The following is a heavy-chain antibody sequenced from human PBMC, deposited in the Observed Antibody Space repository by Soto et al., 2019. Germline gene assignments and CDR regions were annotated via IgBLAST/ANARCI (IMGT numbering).Heavy chain of an antibody. V-gene: IGHV4-59*08. CDR2: IYYFGST. Sequence: SETLSLTCTVSGGSISGYNWNWIRQSPENGLEWIGYIYYFGSTNYNPSLKSRVTISVDTSKNQFSLNLSSVTAADTAVYYCARRGGHGGFDYWGQGTLVTVSS. D-gene: IGHD5-12*01. CDR1: GGSISGYN. J-gene: IGHJ4*02. CDR3: ARRGGHGGFDY.